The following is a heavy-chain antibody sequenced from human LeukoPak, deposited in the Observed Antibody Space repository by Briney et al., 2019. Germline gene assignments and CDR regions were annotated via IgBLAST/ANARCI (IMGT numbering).Heavy chain of an antibody. CDR2: IIPIFGTA. CDR3: AKDLAYYYDSSGFDY. CDR1: GGTFSSYA. V-gene: IGHV1-69*05. D-gene: IGHD3-22*01. J-gene: IGHJ4*02. Sequence: SVKVSCKASGGTFSSYAISWVRQAPGQGLEWMGRIIPIFGTANYAQKFQGRVTITTDESTSTAYMELSSLRSEDTAVYYCAKDLAYYYDSSGFDYWGQGTLVTVSS.